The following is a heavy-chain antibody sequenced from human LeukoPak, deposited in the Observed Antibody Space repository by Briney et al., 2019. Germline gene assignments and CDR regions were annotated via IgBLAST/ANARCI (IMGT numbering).Heavy chain of an antibody. CDR3: ARTNPSSSWFPYYYYYYGMDV. D-gene: IGHD6-13*01. V-gene: IGHV4-34*01. CDR1: GGSFSGYY. Sequence: PSETLSLTCAVYGGSFSGYYWSWIRQPPGKGLEWIGEINHSGSTNYNPSLKSRVTISVDTSKNQFSLKLSSVTAADTAVYYCARTNPSSSWFPYYYYYYGMDVWGQGTTVTVSS. J-gene: IGHJ6*02. CDR2: INHSGST.